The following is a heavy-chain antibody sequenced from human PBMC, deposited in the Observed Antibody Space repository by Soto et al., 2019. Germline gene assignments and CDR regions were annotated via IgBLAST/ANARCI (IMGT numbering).Heavy chain of an antibody. J-gene: IGHJ4*02. D-gene: IGHD3-3*01. CDR1: GFTFSSYG. V-gene: IGHV3-30*18. CDR2: ISYDGSNK. Sequence: GGSLRLSCAASGFTFSSYGMHWVRQAPGKGLEWVAVISYDGSNKYYADSVKGRFTISRDNSKNTLYLQMNSLRAEDTAVYYCANLAPITIFGVVIDTHDYWGQGTLVTVSS. CDR3: ANLAPITIFGVVIDTHDY.